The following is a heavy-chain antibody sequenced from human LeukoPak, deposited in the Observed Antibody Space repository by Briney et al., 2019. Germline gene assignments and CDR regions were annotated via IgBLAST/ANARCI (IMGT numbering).Heavy chain of an antibody. Sequence: PSETLSLTCAVYGGSFSGYYWSWIRQPPGKGLEWIGEINQGGSTNCNPSLKSRVTISVDTSKNQFSLKLSSVTAADTAVYYCARDAGLDVWGRGTTVTVSS. V-gene: IGHV4-34*01. CDR1: GGSFSGYY. CDR2: INQGGST. J-gene: IGHJ6*04. CDR3: ARDAGLDV.